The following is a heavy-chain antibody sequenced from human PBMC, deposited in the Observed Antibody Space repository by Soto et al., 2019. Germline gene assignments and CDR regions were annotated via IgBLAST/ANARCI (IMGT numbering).Heavy chain of an antibody. CDR1: GFTISDYY. D-gene: IGHD2-15*01. CDR3: AKGGGSCNP. J-gene: IGHJ5*02. V-gene: IGHV3-72*01. Sequence: PGGSLRLSCAAAGFTISDYYMDWVRQAPGMGLEWVARTRNKVNSYTTEYAASVKGRFTISRDGSENSVYLQMNSLGAEDTAVYYCAKGGGSCNPWGQGTLVTVSS. CDR2: TRNKVNSYTT.